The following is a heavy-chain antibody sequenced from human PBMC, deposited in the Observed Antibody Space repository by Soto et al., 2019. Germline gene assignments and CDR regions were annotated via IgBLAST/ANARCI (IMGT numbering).Heavy chain of an antibody. CDR3: ARGLDYYYYGMDV. J-gene: IGHJ6*02. Sequence: GETLKISCKGSGYSFTSYWIGWVRQMPGKGLEWMGIIYPGDSDTRYSPSFQGQVTISADKSISTAYLQWSSLKASDTAMYYCARGLDYYYYGMDVWGQGTTVTVSS. CDR2: IYPGDSDT. V-gene: IGHV5-51*01. CDR1: GYSFTSYW.